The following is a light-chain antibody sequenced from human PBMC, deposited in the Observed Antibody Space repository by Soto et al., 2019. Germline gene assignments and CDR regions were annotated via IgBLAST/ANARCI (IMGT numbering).Light chain of an antibody. CDR2: DAS. CDR3: QQYDSSPPIT. Sequence: VLAQSPVTLSLSPADRATPACSGRQSVSIRLAWYQHKYGQAPRLLIYDASRRATGIPDRFSGSGSGTDFTLTISGLEPEDFAVYYCQQYDSSPPITFGQGTRLEIK. V-gene: IGKV3-20*01. CDR1: QSVSIR. J-gene: IGKJ5*01.